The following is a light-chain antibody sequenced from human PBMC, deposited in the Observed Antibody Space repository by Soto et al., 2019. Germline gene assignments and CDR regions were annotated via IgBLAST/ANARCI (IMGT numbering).Light chain of an antibody. V-gene: IGLV3-21*01. CDR2: HDS. CDR1: NIGTKS. Sequence: SYELTQPPAVSVAPGETARITCGGNNIGTKSVHWYQQRPGQAPVVVIHHDSDRPSGIPERFSASNSGNTATLTIRRVEAGDEADYYCQVWESTTDHVIFGGGTKVTVL. J-gene: IGLJ2*01. CDR3: QVWESTTDHVI.